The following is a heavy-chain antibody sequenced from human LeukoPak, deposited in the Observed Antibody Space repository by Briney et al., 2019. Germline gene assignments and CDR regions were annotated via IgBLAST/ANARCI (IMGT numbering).Heavy chain of an antibody. Sequence: ASVKVSCKASGYTFTSYGLNWVRQAPGQGLEWMGWISAYNGKTNYAQKLQGRVTLTTDTSTSTAYMELRSLRYDDTAVYYCARGGNPVYYYYMDVWGKGTTVTVSS. D-gene: IGHD1-14*01. V-gene: IGHV1-18*01. J-gene: IGHJ6*03. CDR3: ARGGNPVYYYYMDV. CDR1: GYTFTSYG. CDR2: ISAYNGKT.